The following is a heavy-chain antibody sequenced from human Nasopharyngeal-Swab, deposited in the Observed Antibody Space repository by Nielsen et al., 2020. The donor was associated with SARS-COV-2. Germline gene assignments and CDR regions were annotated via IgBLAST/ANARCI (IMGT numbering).Heavy chain of an antibody. J-gene: IGHJ4*02. CDR3: TRDNEGDKNYDYIWGSYRPYY. Sequence: GESLKISCAASGFTFTSYSMNWVRRAPGKGLEWVATISRSSTYVYYGDSVKGRFTISRDNAQNPLYLQMNSLRAEDTAVYYCTRDNEGDKNYDYIWGSYRPYYWGQGTLVTVSS. CDR2: ISRSSTYV. V-gene: IGHV3-21*01. CDR1: GFTFTSYS. D-gene: IGHD3-16*02.